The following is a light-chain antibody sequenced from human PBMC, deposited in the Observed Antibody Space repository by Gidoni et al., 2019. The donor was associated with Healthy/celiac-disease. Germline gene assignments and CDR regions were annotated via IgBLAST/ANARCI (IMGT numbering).Light chain of an antibody. V-gene: IGKV3-20*01. CDR2: GAS. Sequence: FVFTLSPGTLSLSPVARATLPCRASQSVSSSYLAWYQQKPSQAHRLLIYGASSRTTGIPNRISGSGAGTYFTLTISRQEPEDVAVYYCQQYSNSGFTFGQGTKVENK. J-gene: IGKJ3*01. CDR3: QQYSNSGFT. CDR1: QSVSSSY.